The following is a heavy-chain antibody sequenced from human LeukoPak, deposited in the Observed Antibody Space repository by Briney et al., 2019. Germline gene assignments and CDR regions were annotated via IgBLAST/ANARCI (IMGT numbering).Heavy chain of an antibody. J-gene: IGHJ6*02. D-gene: IGHD3-9*01. V-gene: IGHV1-2*02. CDR1: GYTFTGYY. Sequence: GASVKVSCKASGYTFTGYYMHWVRQATGQGLEWMGWINPNSGGTNYAQKFQGRVTMTRDTSISTAYMELSRLRSDDTAVFFSSRRRHTRFWDSHLYGMDVWGQGTTVTVSS. CDR3: SRRRHTRFWDSHLYGMDV. CDR2: INPNSGGT.